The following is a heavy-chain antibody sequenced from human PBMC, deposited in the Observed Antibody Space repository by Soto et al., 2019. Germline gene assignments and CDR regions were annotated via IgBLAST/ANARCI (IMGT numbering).Heavy chain of an antibody. V-gene: IGHV4-31*03. CDR3: ARATSFSGHHGY. CDR1: GGSFSSGGYY. J-gene: IGHJ4*02. CDR2: IYYSGST. Sequence: QLQLQESGPGLVKPSQTLSLACTVSGGSFSSGGYYWSWIRQLPGKGLEWIGYIYYSGSTYYNPSLKSRFTRSLDTSKNQFALKLSSVTAADTAVYYCARATSFSGHHGYWGQGTRVTVSS. D-gene: IGHD2-8*02.